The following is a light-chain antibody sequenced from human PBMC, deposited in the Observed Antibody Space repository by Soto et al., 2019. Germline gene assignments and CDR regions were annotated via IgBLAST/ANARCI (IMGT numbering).Light chain of an antibody. Sequence: DAVMTQTPLSLSVAPGQPASISCKSSQSLLHITGETFLVWYLQKPGQSPQLLIYEVSTRVSGVPDRFSGSGSGTDFTLEISRVETDDVGIYYCMQSTQLPPTFGQGTRLEIK. CDR1: QSLLHITGETF. V-gene: IGKV2D-29*02. CDR2: EVS. CDR3: MQSTQLPPT. J-gene: IGKJ5*01.